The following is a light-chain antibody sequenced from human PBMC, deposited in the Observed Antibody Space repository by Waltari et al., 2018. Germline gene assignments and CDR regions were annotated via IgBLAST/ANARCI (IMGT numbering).Light chain of an antibody. Sequence: EIVLTQSPATLSLSPGERATLSCRASQSVRSNLAWYQQKPGQAPRLHIYDTSNRASGVPARFSGSGSGTDFSLSISSLEPEDFAVYYCQQRHNWPLTFGGRTKVEIK. V-gene: IGKV3-11*01. CDR2: DTS. CDR1: QSVRSN. CDR3: QQRHNWPLT. J-gene: IGKJ4*01.